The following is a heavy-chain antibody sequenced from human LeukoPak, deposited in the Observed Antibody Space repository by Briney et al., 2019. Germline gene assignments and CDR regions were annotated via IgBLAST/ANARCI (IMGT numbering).Heavy chain of an antibody. J-gene: IGHJ6*03. CDR3: TRPMVRGLYYYYYYMDV. CDR2: ISNSGSSI. D-gene: IGHD3-10*01. CDR1: GFTFSDSY. Sequence: GGSLRLSCAASGFTFSDSYMTWIRQAPGKGLEWVSYISNSGSSIYYADSVKGRFTTSRDNAKSSLYLQMNSLKTEDTAVYYCTRPMVRGLYYYYYYMDVWGKGTTVTVSS. V-gene: IGHV3-11*01.